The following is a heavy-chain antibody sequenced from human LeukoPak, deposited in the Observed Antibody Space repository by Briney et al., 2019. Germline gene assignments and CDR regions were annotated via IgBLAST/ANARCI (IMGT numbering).Heavy chain of an antibody. CDR3: ARDPRSYYGSGSYYTGYNWFDP. V-gene: IGHV4-59*01. J-gene: IGHJ5*02. CDR2: IYYSGST. CDR1: GGSISSYY. Sequence: PSETLSLTCTVSGGSISSYYWSWIRQPPGKGLEWIGYIYYSGSTNYNPSLKSRVTISVDASKNQFSLKLSSVTAADTAVYYCARDPRSYYGSGSYYTGYNWFDPWGQGTLVTVSS. D-gene: IGHD3-10*01.